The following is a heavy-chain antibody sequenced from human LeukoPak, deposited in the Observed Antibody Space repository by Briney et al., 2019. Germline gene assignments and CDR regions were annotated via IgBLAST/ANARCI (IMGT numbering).Heavy chain of an antibody. V-gene: IGHV3-23*01. CDR2: ISGSGGST. J-gene: IGHJ4*02. CDR1: GFTFSSYA. CDR3: ASCLEGISSGCPLDY. Sequence: GGSLRLSCAASGFTFSSYAMSWVRQAPGKGLEWVSAISGSGGSTYYADSVKGRFTISRDNSKNTLYLQMNSLRAEDTAVYYCASCLEGISSGCPLDYWGQGTLVTVSS. D-gene: IGHD6-19*01.